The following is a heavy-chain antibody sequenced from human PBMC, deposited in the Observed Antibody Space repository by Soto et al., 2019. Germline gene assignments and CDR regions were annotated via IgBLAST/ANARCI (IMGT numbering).Heavy chain of an antibody. V-gene: IGHV4-61*10. D-gene: IGHD3-10*01. Sequence: SETLSLSCTDSGDSVSRGHYSWTWMGQPTGKGLVWIGYFNSVGTSYYNPSLKSRATISLETSKNQFSLHLTSATAADTAVYYCARGLAPDTWVRGTLVTVSS. J-gene: IGHJ5*01. CDR3: ARGLAPDT. CDR1: GDSVSRGHYS. CDR2: FNSVGTS.